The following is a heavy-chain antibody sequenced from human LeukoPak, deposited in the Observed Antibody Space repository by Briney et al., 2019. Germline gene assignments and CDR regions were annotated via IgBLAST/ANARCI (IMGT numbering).Heavy chain of an antibody. CDR2: INHSGST. D-gene: IGHD6-19*01. CDR1: GGSFSGYY. Sequence: PSETLSLTCAVYGGSFSGYYWSWIRQPPGKGLEWIGEINHSGSTNYNPSLKSRVTISVDTSKNQFSLKLSSVTAADTAVYYCARGKAVAGLDYWGQGTLVTVSS. V-gene: IGHV4-34*01. CDR3: ARGKAVAGLDY. J-gene: IGHJ4*02.